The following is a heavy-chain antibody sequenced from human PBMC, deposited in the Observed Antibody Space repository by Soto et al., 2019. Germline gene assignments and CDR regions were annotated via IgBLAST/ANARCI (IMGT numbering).Heavy chain of an antibody. CDR2: IAPHSGRT. J-gene: IGHJ4*02. CDR1: GYAFTSYG. Sequence: QVQLVQSGPEVKNPGASVRVSCVASGYAFTSYGGNWVRQAPGQGLEWMGWIAPHSGRTTYLPKFQGRVTMTADVSTNTAYIELRSLKSDDTGIYFCARAATGSYHSAYWGQGTVVTVSS. CDR3: ARAATGSYHSAY. V-gene: IGHV1-18*04. D-gene: IGHD3-10*01.